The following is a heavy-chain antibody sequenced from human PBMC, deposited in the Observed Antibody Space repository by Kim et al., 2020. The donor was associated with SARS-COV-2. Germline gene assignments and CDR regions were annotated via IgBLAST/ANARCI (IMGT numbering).Heavy chain of an antibody. J-gene: IGHJ3*01. V-gene: IGHV3-33*01. Sequence: GGSLRLSCAASGFTFSSYAMHWVRQAPGKGLEWVSIVWHDGTNTFYIDSAKGRFTISRDNSKNTLYLQMSSLRAEDTAVYYCTREDILSRKTNTFDVWGQGTMVTVSS. CDR3: TREDILSRKTNTFDV. D-gene: IGHD3-3*02. CDR2: VWHDGTNT. CDR1: GFTFSSYA.